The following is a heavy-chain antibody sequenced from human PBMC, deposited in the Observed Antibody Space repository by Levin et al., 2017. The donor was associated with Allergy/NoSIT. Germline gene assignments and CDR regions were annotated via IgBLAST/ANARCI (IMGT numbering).Heavy chain of an antibody. Sequence: SGGSLRLSCAASGFMSSGYWLSWVRQAPGKGLEWVASIKQDASQRHYVDSVEGRFAISRDNTKNSLYLQMNSLRAEDTALYYCARLYGGRTLFDIWGQGTMVTVSS. CDR1: GFMSSGYW. J-gene: IGHJ3*02. CDR2: IKQDASQR. CDR3: ARLYGGRTLFDI. V-gene: IGHV3-7*04. D-gene: IGHD3-16*01.